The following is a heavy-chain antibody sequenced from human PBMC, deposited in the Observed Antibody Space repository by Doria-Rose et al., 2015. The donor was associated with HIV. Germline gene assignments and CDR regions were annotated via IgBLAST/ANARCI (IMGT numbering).Heavy chain of an antibody. CDR2: ILSDDER. V-gene: IGHV2-26*01. CDR3: ARIKSSRWYHKYYFDF. CDR1: GVSLSSPGMG. Sequence: QITLKESGPVLVKPTETLTLTCTVSGVSLSSPGMGVSWIRQPPGKALEWLANILSDDERSHKTSLKSRLTISRGTSKSQVVLTMTDMDPVDTATYYCARIKSSRWYHKYYFDFWGQGTLVIASA. D-gene: IGHD6-13*01. J-gene: IGHJ4*02.